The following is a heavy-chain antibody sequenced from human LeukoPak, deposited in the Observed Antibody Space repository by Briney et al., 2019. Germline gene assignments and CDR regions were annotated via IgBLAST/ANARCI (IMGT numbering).Heavy chain of an antibody. CDR1: GFTFSSYG. V-gene: IGHV3-30*02. CDR3: AGGPRGYCSGGSCYSFDY. CDR2: IRYDGSNK. J-gene: IGHJ4*02. Sequence: GGSLRLSCAASGFTFSSYGMHWVRQAPGKGLEWVAFIRYDGSNKYYADSVRGRFTISRDSSKNTLYLQMNSLRAEDTAVYYCAGGPRGYCSGGSCYSFDYWGQGTLVTVSS. D-gene: IGHD2-15*01.